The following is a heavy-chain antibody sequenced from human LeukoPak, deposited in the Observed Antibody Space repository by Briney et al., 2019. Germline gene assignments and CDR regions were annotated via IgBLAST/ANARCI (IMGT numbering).Heavy chain of an antibody. Sequence: PGGSLRLSCAASGFTFSSYAMHWVRQAPGKGLEGVAVISYDGSNKYYADSVKGRFTISRDNSKNTLYLQMNRLRAEDTAVYYCAREGGERTYDYWGQGTLVTVSS. CDR2: ISYDGSNK. V-gene: IGHV3-30*04. D-gene: IGHD3-10*01. CDR1: GFTFSSYA. CDR3: AREGGERTYDY. J-gene: IGHJ4*02.